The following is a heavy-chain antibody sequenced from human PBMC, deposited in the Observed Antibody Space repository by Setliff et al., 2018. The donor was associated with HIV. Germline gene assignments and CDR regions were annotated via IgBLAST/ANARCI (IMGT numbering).Heavy chain of an antibody. CDR3: ARIDPTAYYYHMDV. CDR2: MHPNTGAT. J-gene: IGHJ6*03. CDR1: GYTFSDYN. D-gene: IGHD3-9*01. Sequence: ASVKVSCKAAGYTFSDYNIHWMRQAPGQAFEWMGWMHPNTGATSYAQKFQGRVSMTRDMSISTAYMELARLRSDDSAVYYCARIDPTAYYYHMDVWGKGTTVTVSS. V-gene: IGHV1-2*02.